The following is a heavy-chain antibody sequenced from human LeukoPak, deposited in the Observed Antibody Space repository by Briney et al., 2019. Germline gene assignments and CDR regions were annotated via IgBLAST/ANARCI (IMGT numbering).Heavy chain of an antibody. D-gene: IGHD3-22*01. Sequence: GGSLRLSCAASGFTFSSYAMSWVRQAPGKGLEWVSAISGSGGSTYYADSVKGRFTISRDNSKNTLYLQMNSLRAEDTAVYYCARDSSPGYYDSSGYWGQGTLVTVSS. J-gene: IGHJ4*02. V-gene: IGHV3-23*01. CDR1: GFTFSSYA. CDR3: ARDSSPGYYDSSGY. CDR2: ISGSGGST.